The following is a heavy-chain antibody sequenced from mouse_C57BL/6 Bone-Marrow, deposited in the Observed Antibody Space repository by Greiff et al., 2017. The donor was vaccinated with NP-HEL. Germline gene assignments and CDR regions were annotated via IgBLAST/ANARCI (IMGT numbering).Heavy chain of an antibody. V-gene: IGHV1-81*01. CDR2: IYPRSGNT. D-gene: IGHD1-1*01. CDR3: ARSPFTPYWYFDV. J-gene: IGHJ1*03. Sequence: QVQLKESGAELARPGASVKLSCKASGYTFTSYGISWVKQRTGQGLEWIGEIYPRSGNTYYNEKFKGKATLTADKSSSTAYMELRSLTSEDSAVYVCARSPFTPYWYFDVWGTGTTVTVSS. CDR1: GYTFTSYG.